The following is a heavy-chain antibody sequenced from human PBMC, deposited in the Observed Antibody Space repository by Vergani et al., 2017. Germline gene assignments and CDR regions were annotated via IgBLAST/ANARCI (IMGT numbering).Heavy chain of an antibody. Sequence: QAQLQQWGAGLLKPSETLSLTCAIYGGSFNDYWWTWIRQPPGKGLEWIGEIRHDGITHYSPSLKSRVTISIDTSTHQFSLNLRSVTAADTAVYYCARHRVDIVVVPAAIRGSDNWFDPWGQGTLVTVSS. CDR3: ARHRVDIVVVPAAIRGSDNWFDP. D-gene: IGHD2-2*02. CDR1: GGSFNDYW. CDR2: IRHDGIT. V-gene: IGHV4-34*01. J-gene: IGHJ5*02.